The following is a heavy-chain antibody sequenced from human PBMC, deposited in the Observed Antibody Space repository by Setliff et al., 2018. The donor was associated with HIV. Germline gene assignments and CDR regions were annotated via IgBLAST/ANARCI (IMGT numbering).Heavy chain of an antibody. CDR3: MRGRSITIFGVAYFDF. Sequence: SETLSLTCSVSGDSISDYYWTWIRQPPGKGLEWIGYIYYSGSTDYNPSLKSRVTISIDTSKNHFSLKLSSVTAADTAVYYCMRGRSITIFGVAYFDFWGQGTQVTVSS. CDR2: IYYSGST. V-gene: IGHV4-59*12. J-gene: IGHJ4*02. D-gene: IGHD3-3*01. CDR1: GDSISDYY.